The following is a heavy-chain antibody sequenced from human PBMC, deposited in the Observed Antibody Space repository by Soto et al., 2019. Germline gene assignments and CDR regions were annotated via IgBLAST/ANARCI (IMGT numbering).Heavy chain of an antibody. CDR1: GGTFSSYA. D-gene: IGHD2-15*01. CDR3: ARVVTVVKSFHYWYFDL. V-gene: IGHV1-69*12. J-gene: IGHJ2*01. Sequence: QVQLVQSGAEVKKPGSSVKVSCKASGGTFSSYAISWVRQAPGQGLEWMGGIIPIFGTANYAQKFQGRVTITADESTSTAYMGMSSLRSEDTAVYYWARVVTVVKSFHYWYFDLWGRGTLVTVSS. CDR2: IIPIFGTA.